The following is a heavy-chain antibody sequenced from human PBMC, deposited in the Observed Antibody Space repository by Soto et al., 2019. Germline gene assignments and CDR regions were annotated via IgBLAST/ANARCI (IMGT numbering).Heavy chain of an antibody. D-gene: IGHD6-25*01. CDR2: IKEDGSEE. CDR1: GFTLNNYY. CDR3: TCGPLGAAHY. V-gene: IGHV3-7*01. Sequence: EVQLVESGGGWVQPGGSLRLSCAASGFTLNNYYMTWVRQAPGKWLEWVANIKEDGSEEFYVDSAKGRFTISRDNAKNSLFLQMDSRRVEDTAVYYCTCGPLGAAHYWGQGTLVSVSS. J-gene: IGHJ4*02.